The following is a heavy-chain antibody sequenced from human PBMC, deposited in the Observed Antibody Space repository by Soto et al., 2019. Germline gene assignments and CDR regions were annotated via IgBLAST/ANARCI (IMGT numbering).Heavy chain of an antibody. Sequence: SETLSLTCSVSGDTIRSDYWNWIRQPPGKRLEWIGYISYTGSTNYNPSLRSRVTMSLDTSKNQFSLKLSSVTAADTAVYYCARLKGDFWSGYYIYGMDVWGQGTTVT. CDR2: ISYTGST. J-gene: IGHJ6*02. V-gene: IGHV4-59*08. D-gene: IGHD3-3*01. CDR1: GDTIRSDY. CDR3: ARLKGDFWSGYYIYGMDV.